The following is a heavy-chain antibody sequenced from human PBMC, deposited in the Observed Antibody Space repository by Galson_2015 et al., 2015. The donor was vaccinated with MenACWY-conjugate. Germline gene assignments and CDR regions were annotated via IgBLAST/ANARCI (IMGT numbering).Heavy chain of an antibody. CDR3: TTASYYYYNLDV. CDR2: VNQYGSKTDGGTT. Sequence: SLRLSCAASGFTFSTYWMTWVRQAPGKGLEWVANVNQYGSKTDGGTTDYAAPVKGRFTISRDDSRNTLSLQMNSLKTEDTAVYYCTTASYYYYNLDVWGQGTTVTVSS. J-gene: IGHJ6*02. CDR1: GFTFSTYW. V-gene: IGHV3-15*04.